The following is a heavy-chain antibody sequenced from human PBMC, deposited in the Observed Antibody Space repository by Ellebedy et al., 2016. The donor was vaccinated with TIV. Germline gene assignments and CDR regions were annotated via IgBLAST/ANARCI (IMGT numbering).Heavy chain of an antibody. Sequence: ASVKVSXXASGYTFTTYYMHWVRQAPGQGLEWMGIINPSGGSTNYAQKFQGRVTMTRDTSTSTVQMELNSLRSDDMAMYYCARARGATEGYFDYWGQGTLVTVSS. J-gene: IGHJ4*02. CDR2: INPSGGST. D-gene: IGHD2-21*02. V-gene: IGHV1-46*01. CDR3: ARARGATEGYFDY. CDR1: GYTFTTYY.